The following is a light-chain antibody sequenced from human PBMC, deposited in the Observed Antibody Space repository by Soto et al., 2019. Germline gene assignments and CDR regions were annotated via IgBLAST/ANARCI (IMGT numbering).Light chain of an antibody. CDR3: QQRSNWPIT. Sequence: ENVLTQSPGTLSLSPGERATLSFMSSESVSSIYVAWYQQKPGQAPRLLIYDASNRATGIPARFSGSGSGTDFTLTISSLEPEDFAVYFCQQRSNWPITFGQGTRLEIK. J-gene: IGKJ5*01. CDR1: ESVSSIY. CDR2: DAS. V-gene: IGKV3D-20*02.